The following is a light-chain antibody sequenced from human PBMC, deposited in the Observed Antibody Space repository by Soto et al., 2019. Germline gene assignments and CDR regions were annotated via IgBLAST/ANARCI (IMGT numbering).Light chain of an antibody. J-gene: IGLJ2*01. CDR1: SSDIGAYNF. Sequence: QSALTQPASVSGSPGQSITISCTGTSSDIGAYNFVSWYQQHPGKAPKLMLYDVNIRPSGVAIRFSGFKSGNTSSLTISGIQAEDDADYYCTSWTTSTTMIFGGGTKLTVL. CDR2: DVN. V-gene: IGLV2-14*03. CDR3: TSWTTSTTMI.